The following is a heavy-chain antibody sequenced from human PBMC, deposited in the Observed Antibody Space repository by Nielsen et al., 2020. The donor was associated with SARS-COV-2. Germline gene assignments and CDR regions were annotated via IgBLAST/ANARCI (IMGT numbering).Heavy chain of an antibody. D-gene: IGHD3-10*01. J-gene: IGHJ4*02. Sequence: GGSLRLSCAASGFTFSSYAMHWVRQAPGKGLEWVAVISYDGSNKYYADSVKGRFTISRDNSKNTLYLQMNSLRAEDTAVYYCARAPGWGSEWGQGTLVTVSS. CDR3: ARAPGWGSE. CDR1: GFTFSSYA. V-gene: IGHV3-30*04. CDR2: ISYDGSNK.